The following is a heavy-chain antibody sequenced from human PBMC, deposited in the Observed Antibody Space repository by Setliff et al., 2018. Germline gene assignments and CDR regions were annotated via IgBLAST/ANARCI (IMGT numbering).Heavy chain of an antibody. CDR2: INPNSGGR. CDR1: GYIFRDYY. D-gene: IGHD3-9*01. CDR3: AGPFDVGPYPRPIDGLDL. J-gene: IGHJ3*01. V-gene: IGHV1-2*02. Sequence: ASVKVSCKASGYIFRDYYIHWVRQAPGQGLEWMGWINPNSGGREYAEAFQGQVTMTGDTSIRTAFMELSGLTSDDTAVYYCAGPFDVGPYPRPIDGLDLWGQGTRVTVSS.